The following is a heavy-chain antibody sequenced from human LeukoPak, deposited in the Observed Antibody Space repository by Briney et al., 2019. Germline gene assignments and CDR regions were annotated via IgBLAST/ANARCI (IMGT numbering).Heavy chain of an antibody. CDR2: IIPIFGTA. D-gene: IGHD3-10*01. CDR1: GGTFSSCA. V-gene: IGHV1-69*01. Sequence: SVKVSCKASGGTFSSCAISWVRQAPGQGLEWMGGIIPIFGTANYAQKFQGRVTITADESTSTAYMELSSLRSEDTAVYYCARANPTPEPSPLLWFGESFDYWGQGTLVTLSS. CDR3: ARANPTPEPSPLLWFGESFDY. J-gene: IGHJ4*02.